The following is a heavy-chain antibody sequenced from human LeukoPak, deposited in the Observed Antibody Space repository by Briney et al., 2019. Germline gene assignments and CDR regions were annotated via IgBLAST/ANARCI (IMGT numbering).Heavy chain of an antibody. J-gene: IGHJ6*03. CDR1: GYSISSGYC. D-gene: IGHD3-10*01. V-gene: IGHV4-38-2*02. CDR2: IYHSGST. CDR3: AREGMGRYMDV. Sequence: SETLSLTCAVSGYSISSGYCWGWIRQPPGKGLEWIGSIYHSGSTYYNPSLKSRVTISVDTSKNQFSLKLSSVTAADTAVYYCAREGMGRYMDVWGKGTTVTVSS.